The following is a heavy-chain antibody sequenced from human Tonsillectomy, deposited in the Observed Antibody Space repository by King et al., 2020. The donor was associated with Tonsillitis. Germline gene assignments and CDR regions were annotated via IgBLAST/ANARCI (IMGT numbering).Heavy chain of an antibody. CDR3: ARTRTYYYDSSCYSAVWFDP. CDR1: GFSLSNARMG. CDR2: IFSNDEK. D-gene: IGHD3-22*01. J-gene: IGHJ5*02. Sequence: TLKESGPVLVKPTETLTLTCTVSGFSLSNARMGVSWIRQPPGKALEWLAHIFSNDEKSYSTSLKSRLTISKDTYKSQVVLTMTNMDPVDTATYYCARTRTYYYDSSCYSAVWFDPWGQGTLVTVSS. V-gene: IGHV2-26*01.